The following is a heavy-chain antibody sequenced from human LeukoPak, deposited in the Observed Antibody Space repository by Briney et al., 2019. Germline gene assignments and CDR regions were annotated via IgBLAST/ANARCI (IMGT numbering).Heavy chain of an antibody. CDR1: GFTFSSYA. J-gene: IGHJ5*02. CDR3: AREHH. V-gene: IGHV3-30-3*01. CDR2: ISYDGSNK. Sequence: GGSLRLSCAASGFTFSSYAMSWVRQAPGKGLEWVAVISYDGSNKYYADSVKGRFTISRDNSKNTLYLQMNSLRAEDTAVYYCAREHHWGQGTLVTVSS.